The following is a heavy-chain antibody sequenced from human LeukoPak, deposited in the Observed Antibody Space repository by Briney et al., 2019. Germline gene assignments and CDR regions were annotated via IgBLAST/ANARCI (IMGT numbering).Heavy chain of an antibody. CDR2: IGGRDGGT. V-gene: IGHV3-23*01. Sequence: GGSLRLSCAASGFIFSNYAMSWVRQAPGKGLEWVSAIGGRDGGTYYADSVKGRFTVSRDDPKNTLYLQMNTLRVEDTAVYYCAKWGDYDILTGYYDSGYWGHGTLVTVSS. D-gene: IGHD3-9*01. CDR1: GFIFSNYA. CDR3: AKWGDYDILTGYYDSGY. J-gene: IGHJ4*01.